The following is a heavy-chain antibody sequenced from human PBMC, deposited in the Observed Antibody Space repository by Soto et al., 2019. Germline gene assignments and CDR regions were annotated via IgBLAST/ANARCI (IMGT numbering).Heavy chain of an antibody. J-gene: IGHJ6*03. CDR2: ISWNSGSI. CDR1: GFIFDDYA. V-gene: IGHV3-9*01. CDR3: AKALYYYYIDV. Sequence: EVQLVESGGGLVQPGRSLRLSCAASGFIFDDYAMHWVRQAPGKGLEWVAGISWNSGSIGYADSVKGRFTLSRDNAKNSVYLQMNSLRAEDTALYYCAKALYYYYIDVWGKGTTVTVSS.